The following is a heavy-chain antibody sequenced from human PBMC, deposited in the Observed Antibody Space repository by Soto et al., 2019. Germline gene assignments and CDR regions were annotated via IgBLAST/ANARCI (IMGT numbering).Heavy chain of an antibody. V-gene: IGHV4-4*07. Sequence: KSSETLSLTCTVSGGSISSYYWSWIRQPAGKGLEWIGRIYTSGSTNYNPSLKSRVTMSVDTSKNQFSLKLSSVTAADTAVYYCARVFYDFWSGSGWFDPWGQGTLVTVSS. CDR2: IYTSGST. CDR3: ARVFYDFWSGSGWFDP. J-gene: IGHJ5*02. D-gene: IGHD3-3*01. CDR1: GGSISSYY.